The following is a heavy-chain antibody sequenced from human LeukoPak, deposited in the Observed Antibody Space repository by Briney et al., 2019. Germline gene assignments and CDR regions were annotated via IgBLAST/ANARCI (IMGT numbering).Heavy chain of an antibody. J-gene: IGHJ4*02. CDR3: AKGVKIFGVVITLDY. D-gene: IGHD3-3*01. Sequence: GGSLRLSCAASGFTCSSYAMSWVRQAPGKGLEWVSAISGSGGSTYYADSVKGRFTISRDNSKNTLYLQMNSLRAEDTAVYYCAKGVKIFGVVITLDYWGQGTLVTVSS. V-gene: IGHV3-23*01. CDR2: ISGSGGST. CDR1: GFTCSSYA.